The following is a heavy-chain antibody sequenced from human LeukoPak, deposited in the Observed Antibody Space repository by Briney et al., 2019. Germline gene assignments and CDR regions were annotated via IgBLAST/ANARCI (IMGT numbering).Heavy chain of an antibody. Sequence: GASVKVSCKASGYTFSSYEINWVRQATGQGLEWMGWMNPNSGNTGYAQKFQGRVTMTRNTSISTAYMELSSLRSEDTAVYYCARATRGRIAAHCYYYMDVWGKGTTVTVSS. CDR3: ARATRGRIAAHCYYYMDV. CDR1: GYTFSSYE. J-gene: IGHJ6*03. D-gene: IGHD6-6*01. V-gene: IGHV1-8*01. CDR2: MNPNSGNT.